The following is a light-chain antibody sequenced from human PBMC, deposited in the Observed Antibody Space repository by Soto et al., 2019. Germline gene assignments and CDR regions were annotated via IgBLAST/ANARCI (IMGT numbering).Light chain of an antibody. CDR2: GAS. Sequence: EIVLTQSPGTLSLSPGERATLSCRASQSVSSTYLAWYQQKPGQAPRLLIYGASSRATGFPDRFSGGGSGTDFTLTISRVEPEDFAVYYCQQCGSSPWTFGQGTKVEIK. V-gene: IGKV3-20*01. J-gene: IGKJ1*01. CDR1: QSVSSTY. CDR3: QQCGSSPWT.